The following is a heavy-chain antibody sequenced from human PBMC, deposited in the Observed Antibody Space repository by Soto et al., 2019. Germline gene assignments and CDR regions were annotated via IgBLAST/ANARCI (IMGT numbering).Heavy chain of an antibody. CDR1: GFTFTRHS. V-gene: IGHV3-48*02. CDR2: ISDSSGTI. CDR3: PRDPSSSTTVTIMEY. J-gene: IGHJ4*02. Sequence: PGGSLRLSCAASGFTFTRHSMNGVRQAAGKGLEWISYISDSSGTIYYADSVKGRFTISRDNVQNSMYMQMNSLRDEDTAVYYCPRDPSSSTTVTIMEYWGQANQATVSS. D-gene: IGHD4-17*01.